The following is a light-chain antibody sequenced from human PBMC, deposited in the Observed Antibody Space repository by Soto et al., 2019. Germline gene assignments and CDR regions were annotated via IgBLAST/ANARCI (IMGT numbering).Light chain of an antibody. J-gene: IGLJ1*01. CDR3: CSYAGSSLYV. CDR2: EGS. V-gene: IGLV2-23*01. CDR1: SSDVGSYNL. Sequence: QSALTHPASVSGSPGQSLTISCTGTSSDVGSYNLVSWYQQHPGKAPKLMIYEGSKRPSGVSNRFSGSKSGNTASLTISGLQAEDEADYYCCSYAGSSLYVFGTGTKLTVL.